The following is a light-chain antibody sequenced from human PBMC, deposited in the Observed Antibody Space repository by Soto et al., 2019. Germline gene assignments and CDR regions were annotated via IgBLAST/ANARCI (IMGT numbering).Light chain of an antibody. Sequence: DIVMTQSPDSLAVSLGERATINCKSSQSVLYSSNNKNYLAWYQQKPGQPPKLLIYWASTRESGVPDRFSCSGSGTDFTLTISSLQAEDVAVYYCQQYYSTPRTFGRGTKVDIK. CDR1: QSVLYSSNNKNY. V-gene: IGKV4-1*01. CDR2: WAS. CDR3: QQYYSTPRT. J-gene: IGKJ1*01.